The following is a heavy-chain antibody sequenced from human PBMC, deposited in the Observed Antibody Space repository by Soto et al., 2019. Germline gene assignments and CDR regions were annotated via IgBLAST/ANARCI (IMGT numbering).Heavy chain of an antibody. D-gene: IGHD1-7*01. CDR1: GYTFTGYY. Sequence: GASVKVSCKASGYTFTGYYMHWVRQAPGQGPEWMRWINPNSGGTNYAKKFQGWVTMTRDTSISTAYMELSRLRSDDTAVYYCARGLELRPARYYYYMDVWGKGTTVTVSS. CDR3: ARGLELRPARYYYYMDV. J-gene: IGHJ6*03. CDR2: INPNSGGT. V-gene: IGHV1-2*04.